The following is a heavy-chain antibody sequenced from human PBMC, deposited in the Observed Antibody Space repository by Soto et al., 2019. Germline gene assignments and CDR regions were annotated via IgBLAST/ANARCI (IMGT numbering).Heavy chain of an antibody. CDR2: ISVNNGNT. V-gene: IGHV1-18*01. CDR3: ARDRNIEVAGAQPLLP. CDR1: GYTFSSYG. J-gene: IGHJ4*02. D-gene: IGHD6-19*01. Sequence: QVQLVQSGAEVKKPGASVKVSCKTSGYTFSSYGVSWVRQAPGQGLEGMGWISVNNGNTKYAQKVQGRVTMTTDTSPSTAYMELRSLRSDDTDVYYCARDRNIEVAGAQPLLPWGQGTLVTVSS.